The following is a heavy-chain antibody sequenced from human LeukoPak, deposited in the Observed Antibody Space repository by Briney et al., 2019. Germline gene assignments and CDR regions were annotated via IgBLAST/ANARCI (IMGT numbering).Heavy chain of an antibody. CDR1: GYTFTSYT. D-gene: IGHD5-18*01. V-gene: IGHV1-2*02. CDR2: INPNSGGT. J-gene: IGHJ4*02. CDR3: AGRPDTAMVAIFDY. Sequence: GASVKVSCKASGYTFTSYTMNWVRQAPGQGLEWMGWINPNSGGTNYAQKFQGRVTMTGDTSISTAYMELSRLSSDDTAIYYCAGRPDTAMVAIFDYWGQGTLVTVSS.